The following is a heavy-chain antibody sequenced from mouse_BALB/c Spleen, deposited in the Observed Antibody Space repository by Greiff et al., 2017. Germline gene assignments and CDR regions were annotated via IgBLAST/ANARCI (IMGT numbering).Heavy chain of an antibody. Sequence: EVKLMESGPGLVKPSQSLSLTCTVTGYSITSDYAWNWIRQFPGNKLEWMGYISYSGSTSYNPSLKRRISITRDTSKNQFFLQLNSVTTEDTATYYGARGDYDVLYAMDYWGQGTSVTVSS. D-gene: IGHD2-4*01. V-gene: IGHV3-2*02. CDR1: GYSITSDYA. J-gene: IGHJ4*01. CDR3: ARGDYDVLYAMDY. CDR2: ISYSGST.